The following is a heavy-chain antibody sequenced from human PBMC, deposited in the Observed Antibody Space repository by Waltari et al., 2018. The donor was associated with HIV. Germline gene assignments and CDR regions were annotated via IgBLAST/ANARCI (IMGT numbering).Heavy chain of an antibody. D-gene: IGHD6-13*01. CDR1: GGSITSYY. J-gene: IGHJ5*02. CDR2: VYYSGST. V-gene: IGHV4-59*01. Sequence: QVQLRESGPGLVKPSETLSLTCTVSGGSITSYYWSWIRQPPGKGLEWFGYVYYSGSTKYNPSLKSRVTISVDRSKNQFSLKVNSVTAADTAVYYCARQRQQPSVAWFDPWGQGTLVTVSS. CDR3: ARQRQQPSVAWFDP.